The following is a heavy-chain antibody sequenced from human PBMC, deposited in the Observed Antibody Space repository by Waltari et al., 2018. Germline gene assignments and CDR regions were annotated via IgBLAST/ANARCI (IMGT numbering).Heavy chain of an antibody. CDR2: IRSKAYGGTT. V-gene: IGHV3-49*03. CDR3: TRVLVAGAYYFDY. Sequence: EVQLVESGGGLVQPGRSLRLSCTASGFTFGDYAMSWFRQAPGKGLEWVGFIRSKAYGGTTEYAASVKGRFTISRDDSKSIAYLQMNSLKTEDTAVYYCTRVLVAGAYYFDYWGQGTLVTVSS. J-gene: IGHJ4*02. D-gene: IGHD6-19*01. CDR1: GFTFGDYA.